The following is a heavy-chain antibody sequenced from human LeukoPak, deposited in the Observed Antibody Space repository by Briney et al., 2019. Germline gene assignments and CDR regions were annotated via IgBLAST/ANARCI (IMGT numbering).Heavy chain of an antibody. CDR1: GGSVSSGSYY. CDR2: IYYSGST. D-gene: IGHD6-19*01. V-gene: IGHV4-61*01. Sequence: SETLSLTCTVSGGSVSSGSYYWSWIRQPPGKGLEWIGYIYYSGSTNYNPSLESRVTISVDTSKNQFSLRLSSVTAADTAVYYCARGISSGWSRAVGYWGQGTLVTVSS. J-gene: IGHJ4*02. CDR3: ARGISSGWSRAVGY.